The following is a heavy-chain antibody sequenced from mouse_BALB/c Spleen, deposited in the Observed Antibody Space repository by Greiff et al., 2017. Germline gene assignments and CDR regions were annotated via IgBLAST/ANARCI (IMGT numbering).Heavy chain of an antibody. J-gene: IGHJ3*01. D-gene: IGHD4-1*01. CDR1: GFTFSNYW. V-gene: IGHV6-6*02. CDR3: TRRGPNWDEDWFAY. CDR2: IRLKSNNYAT. Sequence: DVMLVESGGGLVQPGGSMKLSCVASGFTFSNYWMNWVRQSPEKGLEWVAEIRLKSNNYATHYAESVKGRFTISRDDSKSSVYLQMNNLRAEDTGIYYCTRRGPNWDEDWFAYWGQGTLVTVSA.